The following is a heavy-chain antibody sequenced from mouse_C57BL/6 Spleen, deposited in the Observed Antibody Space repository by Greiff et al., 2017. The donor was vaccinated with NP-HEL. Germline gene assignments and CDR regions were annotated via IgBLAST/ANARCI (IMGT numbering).Heavy chain of an antibody. D-gene: IGHD2-14*01. CDR1: GFTFSDYG. V-gene: IGHV5-17*01. CDR3: ARNTCRNDEGLGAMDY. Sequence: EVKVEESGGGLVKPGGSLKLSCAASGFTFSDYGMHWVRQAPEKGLEWVAYISSGRSTIYYADTVKGRFTISRDNAKNTLFLQMTSLMSEDTAMYYCARNTCRNDEGLGAMDYWGQGTSGTVSS. CDR2: ISSGRSTI. J-gene: IGHJ4*01.